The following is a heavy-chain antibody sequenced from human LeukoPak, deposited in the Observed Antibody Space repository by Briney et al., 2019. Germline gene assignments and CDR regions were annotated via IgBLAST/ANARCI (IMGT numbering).Heavy chain of an antibody. V-gene: IGHV4-59*01. J-gene: IGHJ6*03. CDR1: GGSITSYY. CDR2: IFYGGST. Sequence: PSETLSLTCTVSGGSITSYYWSWIRQPPGKGLEWIGYIFYGGSTNYNPSLKSRVTISVDTSKNQISLKLSSVTAADTAVYYCARAPAGQPYSYMDVWGKGTRVTVSS. CDR3: ARAPAGQPYSYMDV. D-gene: IGHD2-2*01.